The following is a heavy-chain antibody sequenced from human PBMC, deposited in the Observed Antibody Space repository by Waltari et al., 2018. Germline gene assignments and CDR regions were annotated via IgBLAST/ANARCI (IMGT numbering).Heavy chain of an antibody. Sequence: QVQLQESGPALVKPSETLSLTCTVSGGSVSSGSYYWGWIRQPPGKGLEWIGSIYYSGGTYYNPSLKSRVTISVDTSKNQFSLKLSSVTAADTAVYYCARQSRRDVGSGPWFDPWGQGTLVTVSS. V-gene: IGHV4-39*01. D-gene: IGHD3-10*01. CDR2: IYYSGGT. CDR3: ARQSRRDVGSGPWFDP. J-gene: IGHJ5*02. CDR1: GGSVSSGSYY.